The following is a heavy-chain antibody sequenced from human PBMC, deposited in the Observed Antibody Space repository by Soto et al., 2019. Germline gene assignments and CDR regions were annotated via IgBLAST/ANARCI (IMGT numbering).Heavy chain of an antibody. J-gene: IGHJ5*02. D-gene: IGHD6-13*01. CDR3: ARDQYSRRWDRGFDP. V-gene: IGHV1-69*12. Sequence: QVQLVQSGAEVKKPGSSVKVSCKASGGTFSSYAISWVRQAPGQGLEWMGGIIPIFGTANYAQKFQGRVTNTADETTSTAHMEPSRPGSEGTAVYYCARDQYSRRWDRGFDPWGQGTLVTVSS. CDR2: IIPIFGTA. CDR1: GGTFSSYA.